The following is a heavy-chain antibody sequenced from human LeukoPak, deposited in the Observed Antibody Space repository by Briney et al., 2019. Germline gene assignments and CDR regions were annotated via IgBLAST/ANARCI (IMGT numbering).Heavy chain of an antibody. CDR1: GFTFSSYA. Sequence: PGGSLRLSCAASGFTFSSYAMHWVRQAPGKGLEWVAVISYDGSNKYYADSVKGRFTISRDNAKNSPYLQMNSLRAEDTAVYYCARRYCSSTSCLLDYWGQGTLVTVSS. V-gene: IGHV3-30*04. D-gene: IGHD2-2*01. CDR3: ARRYCSSTSCLLDY. J-gene: IGHJ4*02. CDR2: ISYDGSNK.